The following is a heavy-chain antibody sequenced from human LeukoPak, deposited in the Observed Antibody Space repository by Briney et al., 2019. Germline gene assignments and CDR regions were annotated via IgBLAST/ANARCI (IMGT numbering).Heavy chain of an antibody. Sequence: APVKVSCKASGYTFTSYDINWVRQATGQGLEWMGWMNPNSGNAGYAQKFQGRVTMTRNTSISTAYMELSSLRSEDTAVYYCARRGIIAAAGRGYNWFDPWGQGTLVTVSS. CDR2: MNPNSGNA. J-gene: IGHJ5*02. CDR1: GYTFTSYD. D-gene: IGHD6-13*01. CDR3: ARRGIIAAAGRGYNWFDP. V-gene: IGHV1-8*01.